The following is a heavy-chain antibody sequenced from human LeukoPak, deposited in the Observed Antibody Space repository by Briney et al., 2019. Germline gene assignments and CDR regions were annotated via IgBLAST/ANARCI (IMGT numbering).Heavy chain of an antibody. J-gene: IGHJ4*02. CDR3: ARDWSYYYDSSGYYPGDY. Sequence: GASVKVSCKASGYTFTSYGISWVRQAPGQGLEWMGWISAYNGNTNYAQKLQGRVTMTTDTSTSTACMELRSLRSDDTAVYYCARDWSYYYDSSGYYPGDYWGQGTLVTVSS. D-gene: IGHD3-22*01. V-gene: IGHV1-18*01. CDR1: GYTFTSYG. CDR2: ISAYNGNT.